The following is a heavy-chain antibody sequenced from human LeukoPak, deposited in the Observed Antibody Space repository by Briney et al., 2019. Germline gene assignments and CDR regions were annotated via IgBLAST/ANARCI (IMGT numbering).Heavy chain of an antibody. V-gene: IGHV1-3*01. D-gene: IGHD2-21*01. CDR2: INAGNGDT. Sequence: ASVKVSCKASGYTFTNYVVHWVRQAPGQRPDSMGWINAGNGDTKYSQNFQGRVTITRDTSASTAYMELSSLTSEDTALYYCARDDCGDTCYPGGYWGQGTLVTVSS. CDR3: ARDDCGDTCYPGGY. CDR1: GYTFTNYV. J-gene: IGHJ4*02.